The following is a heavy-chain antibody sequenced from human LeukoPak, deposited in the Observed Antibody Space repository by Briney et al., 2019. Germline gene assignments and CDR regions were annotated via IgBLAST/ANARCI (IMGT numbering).Heavy chain of an antibody. D-gene: IGHD3-3*01. V-gene: IGHV4-34*01. J-gene: IGHJ5*02. CDR2: INHSGRT. CDR3: ARGGVRFLFDP. Sequence: SETLSLTCAVYGGSFSGYYWSWIRQPPGKGLEWIGEINHSGRTNYNPSLKSRVTISVDTSKNQFSLKLSSVTAADTAVYYCARGGVRFLFDPWGQGTLVTVSS. CDR1: GGSFSGYY.